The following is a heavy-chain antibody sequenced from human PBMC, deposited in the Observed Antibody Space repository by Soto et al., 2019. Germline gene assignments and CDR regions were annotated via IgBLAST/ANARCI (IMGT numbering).Heavy chain of an antibody. CDR3: ARGRSRTPGNRGIGYYGLDV. Sequence: SETLCLTCAVYGGSFIEYYWSWIRQPPGMGLEWIGEINHGGITDYSPSLKSRVTLSVDTSKNQFSLNLTSVTAADTAVYYCARGRSRTPGNRGIGYYGLDVWGQGTTVTVSS. V-gene: IGHV4-34*01. J-gene: IGHJ6*02. CDR2: INHGGIT. D-gene: IGHD1-20*01. CDR1: GGSFIEYY.